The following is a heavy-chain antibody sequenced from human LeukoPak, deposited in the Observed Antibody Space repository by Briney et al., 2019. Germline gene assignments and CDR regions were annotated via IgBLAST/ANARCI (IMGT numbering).Heavy chain of an antibody. CDR2: IYYTGST. CDR3: ARVGGLYYYYYAMDV. J-gene: IGHJ6*02. Sequence: PGGSLRLSCAASGFTVSSNYMSWIRQPPGKGLEWIGYIYYTGSTNYNPSLKSRVTISVDTSKNQFSLKLSSVTAADTAVYYCARVGGLYYYYYAMDVWGQGTTVTVSS. CDR1: GFTVSSNY. V-gene: IGHV4-59*02. D-gene: IGHD1-26*01.